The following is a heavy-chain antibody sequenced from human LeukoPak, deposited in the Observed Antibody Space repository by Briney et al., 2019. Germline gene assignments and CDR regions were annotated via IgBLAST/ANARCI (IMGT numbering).Heavy chain of an antibody. V-gene: IGHV4-34*01. J-gene: IGHJ4*02. CDR1: GGSISIYY. CDR3: ARGLAAVAGPADY. Sequence: SETLSLTCTVSGGSISIYYWSWIRQPPGKGLEWIGEINHSGSTNYNPSLKSRVTISVDTSKNQFSLKLSSVTAADTAVYYCARGLAAVAGPADYWGQGTLVTVSS. CDR2: INHSGST. D-gene: IGHD6-19*01.